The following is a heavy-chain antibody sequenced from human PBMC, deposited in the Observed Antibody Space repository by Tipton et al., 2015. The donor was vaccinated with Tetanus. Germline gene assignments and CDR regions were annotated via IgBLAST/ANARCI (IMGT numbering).Heavy chain of an antibody. Sequence: SLRLSCVASGLTFKDYGMHWVRQVPGQGLEWVSAISGSGGSTVYADSVKGRFTISRDNAKNSLYLQMSSLKPEDTALYYCAKDPASRGWFDPWGQGTLVSVSS. J-gene: IGHJ5*02. CDR3: AKDPASRGWFDP. V-gene: IGHV3-9*01. CDR2: ISGSGGST. CDR1: GLTFKDYG.